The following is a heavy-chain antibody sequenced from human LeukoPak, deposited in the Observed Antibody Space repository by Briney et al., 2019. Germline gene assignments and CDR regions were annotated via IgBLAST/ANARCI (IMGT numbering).Heavy chain of an antibody. CDR3: ARDFRDCTNGVCRNFDY. CDR1: GFTVSSYA. CDR2: ISYDGSNK. J-gene: IGHJ4*02. D-gene: IGHD2-8*01. Sequence: SLRLSCAASGFTVSSYAIHWGRQAAGKGVGGVAVISYDGSNKYYADSVKGRFTISRDNSKNTLYLQMNSLRAGDTAVYYCARDFRDCTNGVCRNFDYWGQGTLVTVSS. V-gene: IGHV3-30*04.